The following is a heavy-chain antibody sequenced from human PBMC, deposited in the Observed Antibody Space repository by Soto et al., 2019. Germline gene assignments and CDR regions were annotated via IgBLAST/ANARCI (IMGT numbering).Heavy chain of an antibody. V-gene: IGHV3-23*01. J-gene: IGHJ4*02. CDR2: ISGSDDST. D-gene: IGHD6-6*01. CDR1: GFTFSSYA. CDR3: AKRSSSSTFDY. Sequence: EVQLLESGGGLVQPGESLRLSCAASGFTFSSYAMSWVRQAPGKALEWVSVISGSDDSTYYADSVKGRFTISRDNSKNTQYLQMNSLRAEDTAVYYCAKRSSSSTFDYWGQGTLVTVSS.